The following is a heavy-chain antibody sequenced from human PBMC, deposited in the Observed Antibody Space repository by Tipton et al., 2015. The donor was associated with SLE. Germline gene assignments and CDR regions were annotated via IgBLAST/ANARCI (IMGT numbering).Heavy chain of an antibody. Sequence: SLRLPCAASGFTFSSYAMHWVRQAPGKGLEWVAVISYDGSNKYYADTVKGRFTISRDTSKNTLHLQMNSLRAEDTAVYYCARELLPLYGMDVWGQGTTVTVSS. CDR1: GFTFSSYA. CDR3: ARELLPLYGMDV. V-gene: IGHV3-30*04. CDR2: ISYDGSNK. J-gene: IGHJ6*02.